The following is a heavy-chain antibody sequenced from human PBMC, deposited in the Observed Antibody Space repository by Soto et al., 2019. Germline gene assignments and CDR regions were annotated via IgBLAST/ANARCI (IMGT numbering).Heavy chain of an antibody. CDR1: GFTFSSYS. Sequence: PGGSLRLSCAASGFTFSSYSMNWVRQAPGKGLEWVSSISSSSSYIYYADSVKGRFTISRDNAKNSLYLQMNSLRAEDTAVYYCARTGEQLAAFDYWGQGTLVTVSS. CDR3: ARTGEQLAAFDY. CDR2: ISSSSSYI. V-gene: IGHV3-21*01. D-gene: IGHD6-6*01. J-gene: IGHJ4*02.